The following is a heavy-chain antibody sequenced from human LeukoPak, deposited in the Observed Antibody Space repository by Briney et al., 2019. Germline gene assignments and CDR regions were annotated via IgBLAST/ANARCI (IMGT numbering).Heavy chain of an antibody. D-gene: IGHD6-13*01. J-gene: IGHJ4*02. Sequence: PSETLSLTCTVSGGSISSYYWSWIRQPPGKGLEWIGYIYYGGSTNYNPSLRSRVTISVDTSKNQFSLKLSSVTAADTAVYYCAGFSSSWYYFDYWGQGTLVTVSS. V-gene: IGHV4-59*01. CDR2: IYYGGST. CDR3: AGFSSSWYYFDY. CDR1: GGSISSYY.